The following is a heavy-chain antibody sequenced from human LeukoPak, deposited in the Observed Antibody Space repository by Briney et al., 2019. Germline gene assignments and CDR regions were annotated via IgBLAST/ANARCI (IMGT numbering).Heavy chain of an antibody. Sequence: PVKVSCTASGGTFSSYAISWVRQAPGQGLEWMGGIIPIFGTANYAQKFQGRVTITTDESTSTAYMELSSLRSEDTAVYYCARVGVPAAISGFFQHWGQGTLVTVSS. D-gene: IGHD2-2*02. CDR2: IIPIFGTA. CDR1: GGTFSSYA. J-gene: IGHJ1*01. V-gene: IGHV1-69*05. CDR3: ARVGVPAAISGFFQH.